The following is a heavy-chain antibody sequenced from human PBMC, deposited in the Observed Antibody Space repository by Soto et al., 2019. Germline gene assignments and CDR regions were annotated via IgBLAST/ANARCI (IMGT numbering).Heavy chain of an antibody. CDR2: IYHSGST. CDR3: ASGGQLEAYFYGLDV. V-gene: IGHV4-4*02. CDR1: GGSISSSNW. D-gene: IGHD6-13*01. J-gene: IGHJ6*02. Sequence: PSETLSLTCAVSGGSISSSNWWSWVRQPPGKGLEWIGEIYHSGSTNYNPSLKSRVTISVDKSKNQFSLKLSSVTAADTAVYYCASGGQLEAYFYGLDVWGQGTTVTVSS.